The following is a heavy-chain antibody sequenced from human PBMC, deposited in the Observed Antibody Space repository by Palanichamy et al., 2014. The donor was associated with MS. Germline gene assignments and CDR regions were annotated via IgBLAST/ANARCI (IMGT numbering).Heavy chain of an antibody. V-gene: IGHV4-39*01. J-gene: IGHJ4*02. CDR3: ARESGALYHDHGGFDS. Sequence: QLQESGPGLVKPSETLSLKCSVSGDSISSSSYYWGWIRQPPGKGLEWIGSLHYGGSTDYSPSLKSRLTISMDTSKNQFSLKLRSVTAADTAIYFCARESGALYHDHGGFDSWGQGTLVTVSS. CDR1: GDSISSSSYY. D-gene: IGHD7-27*01. CDR2: LHYGGST.